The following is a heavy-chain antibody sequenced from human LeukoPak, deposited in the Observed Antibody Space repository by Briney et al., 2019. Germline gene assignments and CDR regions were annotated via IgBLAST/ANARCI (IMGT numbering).Heavy chain of an antibody. V-gene: IGHV1-18*01. CDR1: GYTFTSYG. CDR3: AREYGYGHRFDP. Sequence: ASVKVSCKASGYTFTSYGISWVQQAPGQGLEWMGWISAYNGNTNYAQKFRGWVTMTRDTSISTAYMELSRLRSDDTAVYYCAREYGYGHRFDPWGQGTLVTVSS. J-gene: IGHJ5*02. CDR2: ISAYNGNT. D-gene: IGHD5-18*01.